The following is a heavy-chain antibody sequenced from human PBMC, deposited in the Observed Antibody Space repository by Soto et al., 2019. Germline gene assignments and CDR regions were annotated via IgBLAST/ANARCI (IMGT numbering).Heavy chain of an antibody. CDR2: IWYDGSNK. CDR3: ARDLLYDYVWGTFDY. V-gene: IGHV3-33*01. Sequence: PGGSLRLSCAASGFTFSSYGMHWVRQAPGKGLEWVAVIWYDGSNKYYADSVKGRFTISRDNSKNTLYLQMNSLRAEDTAVYYCARDLLYDYVWGTFDYWGQGTLVTVS. D-gene: IGHD3-16*01. J-gene: IGHJ4*02. CDR1: GFTFSSYG.